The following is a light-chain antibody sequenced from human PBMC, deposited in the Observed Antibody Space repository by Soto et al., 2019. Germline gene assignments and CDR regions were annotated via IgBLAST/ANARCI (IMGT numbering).Light chain of an antibody. CDR1: QTISTG. Sequence: DIQMTKSPSTLSASVGDRVTISCRASQTISTGLAWYQQKPGRAPNLLIYKTSSLESGVPSRFSGSGSGTEFTLTISSLQPDDFATYYCRQYNTFPLTFGGGTKVDIK. V-gene: IGKV1-5*03. CDR3: RQYNTFPLT. CDR2: KTS. J-gene: IGKJ4*01.